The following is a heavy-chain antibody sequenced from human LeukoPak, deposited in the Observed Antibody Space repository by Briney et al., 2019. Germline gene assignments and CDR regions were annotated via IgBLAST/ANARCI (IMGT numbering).Heavy chain of an antibody. Sequence: SETLSLTCTVSGGSISSYYWSWIRQPPGKGLEWIGYIYYSGTTNYNPSLKSRVTISVDTSKNQFSLKLSSVTAADTAVYYCARDQSAGGGYAFDIWGQGTMVTVSS. CDR2: IYYSGTT. V-gene: IGHV4-59*12. CDR3: ARDQSAGGGYAFDI. J-gene: IGHJ3*02. D-gene: IGHD3-16*01. CDR1: GGSISSYY.